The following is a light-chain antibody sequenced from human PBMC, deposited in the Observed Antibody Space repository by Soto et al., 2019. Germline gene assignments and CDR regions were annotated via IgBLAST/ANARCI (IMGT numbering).Light chain of an antibody. CDR2: AAS. CDR3: QQLNSFPIT. CDR1: QVISSY. J-gene: IGKJ5*01. V-gene: IGKV1-9*01. Sequence: DIQLTQAPSFLSASAGDRVTITCRASQVISSYLAWYQQKPGRAPKLLIYAASTLQSGVPSRFSGSGSGTEFTLTITRLQPEDFATYYCQQLNSFPITFGQGKRLEIK.